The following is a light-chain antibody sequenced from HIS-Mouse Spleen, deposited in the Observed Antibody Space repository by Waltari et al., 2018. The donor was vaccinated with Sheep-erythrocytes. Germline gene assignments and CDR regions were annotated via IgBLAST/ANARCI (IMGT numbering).Light chain of an antibody. CDR1: SRDVGCYNY. V-gene: IGLV2-8*01. CDR3: SSYAGSNNWV. J-gene: IGLJ3*02. Sequence: QSALTQPPSASGSPGQSVTISCTGTSRDVGCYNYVSWYQQHPGKAPKPMIYEVSKRPSGVPDRFSGSKSGNTASLTVSGLQAEDEADYYCSSYAGSNNWVFGGGTKLTVL. CDR2: EVS.